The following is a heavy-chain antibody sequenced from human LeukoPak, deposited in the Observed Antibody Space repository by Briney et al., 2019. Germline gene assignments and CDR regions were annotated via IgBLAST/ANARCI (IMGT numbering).Heavy chain of an antibody. D-gene: IGHD6-13*01. Sequence: SETLSLTCTVSGGSISSGSYYWSWIRQPAGKGLEWIGRIYTSGSTSYNPSLKSRVTISVDTSKNQFSLKLSSVTAADTAVYYCARDSRSAAAGMPAAYWGQGTLVTVSS. J-gene: IGHJ4*02. V-gene: IGHV4-61*02. CDR2: IYTSGST. CDR3: ARDSRSAAAGMPAAY. CDR1: GGSISSGSYY.